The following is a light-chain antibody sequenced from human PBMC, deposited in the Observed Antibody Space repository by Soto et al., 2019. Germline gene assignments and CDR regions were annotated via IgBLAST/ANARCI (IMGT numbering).Light chain of an antibody. V-gene: IGKV3-20*01. CDR2: DAS. Sequence: VVLTQSPATLSLSPGERATLSCRASQSLSSYLAWYQQKPGQAPRLLIYDASNRATGIPDRFSGSGSGTDFTLTISRLEFEDSAVYYCQQYGSSPTWTFGQGTKVDIK. J-gene: IGKJ1*01. CDR3: QQYGSSPTWT. CDR1: QSLSSY.